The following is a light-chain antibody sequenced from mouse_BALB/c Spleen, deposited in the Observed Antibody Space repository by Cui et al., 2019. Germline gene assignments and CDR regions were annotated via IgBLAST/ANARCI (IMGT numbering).Light chain of an antibody. CDR3: QHFWGTPLT. CDR2: AAT. J-gene: IGKJ5*01. V-gene: IGKV12-46*01. Sequence: DIQMTQSPASLFVSVGETVTITCRASENIYSNLAWYQQKQGKSPQLLVYAATNLADGVPSRFSGSGSGTQYSLKINSLQSEDFGSYYCQHFWGTPLTFGAGTKLELK. CDR1: ENIYSN.